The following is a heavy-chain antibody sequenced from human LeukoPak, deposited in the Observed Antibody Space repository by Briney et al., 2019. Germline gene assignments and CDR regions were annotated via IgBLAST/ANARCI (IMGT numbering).Heavy chain of an antibody. Sequence: GGSLRLSCAASRFTLSSYGIHWVRQAPGKGLQWVAAISDDGGNKYYSDSMKGRFTISRDNSKNLVYLQMNSLRTEDTAVYYCVTSKGAGYFDYWGQGTLVTVSS. J-gene: IGHJ4*02. V-gene: IGHV3-30*03. CDR2: ISDDGGNK. CDR3: VTSKGAGYFDY. D-gene: IGHD6-19*01. CDR1: RFTLSSYG.